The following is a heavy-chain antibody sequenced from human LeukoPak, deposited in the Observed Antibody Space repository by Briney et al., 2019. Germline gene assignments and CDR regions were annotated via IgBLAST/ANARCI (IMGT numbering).Heavy chain of an antibody. D-gene: IGHD3-16*01. J-gene: IGHJ4*02. CDR1: GGSISTYY. CDR3: AREWGGFDY. CDR2: IYFSGNT. Sequence: SKTLSLTCTVSGGSISTYYWSWIRQPPGKGLEWIGYIYFSGNTDYNPSLKSRVTISVDTSKNQFSLKLTSVTAADTALYYCAREWGGFDYWGQGALVTVSS. V-gene: IGHV4-59*01.